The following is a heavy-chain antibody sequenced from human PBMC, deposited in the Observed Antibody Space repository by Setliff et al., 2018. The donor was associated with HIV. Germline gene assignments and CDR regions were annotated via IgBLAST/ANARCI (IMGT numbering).Heavy chain of an antibody. CDR1: GYSIISGYY. CDR3: ARIGSGWSVGWFDP. Sequence: SETLSLTCAVSGYSIISGYYWGWIRQPPGKGLEWIGSIYHSGSTYYNPSLKSRVTISVDTSKNQFSLKLSSVTAADTAVYYCARIGSGWSVGWFDPWGQGTLVTVSS. V-gene: IGHV4-38-2*01. CDR2: IYHSGST. D-gene: IGHD6-13*01. J-gene: IGHJ5*02.